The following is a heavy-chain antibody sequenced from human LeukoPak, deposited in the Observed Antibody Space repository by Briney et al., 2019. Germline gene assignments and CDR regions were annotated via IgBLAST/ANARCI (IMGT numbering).Heavy chain of an antibody. CDR2: VNAGNGNT. J-gene: IGHJ4*02. V-gene: IGHV1-3*01. Sequence: ASAKVSCKASGYTFTSYAMHWVRQAPGQRLEWMGWVNAGNGNTKYSQKFQGRVTITGDTSASTAYMELSSLRSEDTAVYYCARYSGYVFFDYWGQGTLVTVSS. CDR3: ARYSGYVFFDY. CDR1: GYTFTSYA. D-gene: IGHD5-12*01.